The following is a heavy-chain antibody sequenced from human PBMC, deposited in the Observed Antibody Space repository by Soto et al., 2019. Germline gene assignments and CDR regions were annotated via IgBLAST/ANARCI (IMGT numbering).Heavy chain of an antibody. J-gene: IGHJ6*02. CDR3: ARARAQRLSYYYYGMDV. V-gene: IGHV3-21*01. D-gene: IGHD6-25*01. Sequence: GGSLRLSCAASELSSYSMNWVRQAPGKGLEWVSSISSSSSYIYYADSVKGRFTISRDNAKNSLYLQMNSLRAEDTAVYYCARARAQRLSYYYYGMDVWGQGTTVTVS. CDR1: ELSSYS. CDR2: ISSSSSYI.